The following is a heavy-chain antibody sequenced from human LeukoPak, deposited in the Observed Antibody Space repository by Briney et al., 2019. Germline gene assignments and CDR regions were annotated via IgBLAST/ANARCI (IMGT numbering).Heavy chain of an antibody. Sequence: SETLSLTCAVYGGSFSGYYWSWTRQPPGKGLEWIGEINHSGSTNYNPSLKSRVTISVDTSKNQFSLKLSSVTAADTAVYYCARESGYQYNWGQGTLVTVSS. V-gene: IGHV4-34*01. CDR3: ARESGYQYN. CDR2: INHSGST. D-gene: IGHD2-2*01. J-gene: IGHJ4*02. CDR1: GGSFSGYY.